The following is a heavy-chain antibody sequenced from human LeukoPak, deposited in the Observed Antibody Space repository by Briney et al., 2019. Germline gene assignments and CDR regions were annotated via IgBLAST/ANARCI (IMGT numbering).Heavy chain of an antibody. V-gene: IGHV3-30-3*01. J-gene: IGHJ4*02. D-gene: IGHD3-16*01. CDR3: VEDRKGTYTLDY. CDR1: GFTFIKYA. CDR2: ISDDGSRQ. Sequence: GGSLRLSCAATGFTFIKYAIHCGRQAPGKGLEWVAFISDDGSRQHYADSVKGRFTISRDNSKNTLNLQMNSLRAEDTAVYYCVEDRKGTYTLDYWGQGTLVTVSS.